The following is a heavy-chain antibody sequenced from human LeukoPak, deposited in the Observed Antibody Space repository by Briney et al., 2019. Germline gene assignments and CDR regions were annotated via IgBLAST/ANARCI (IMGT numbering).Heavy chain of an antibody. CDR3: VKARMPHCGTDCLES. CDR2: IRGSGGGT. J-gene: IGHJ4*02. Sequence: PGGSLRLSCAASGFTFSNYGMSRVRQAPGKGLEWVSVIRGSGGGTYYADSVKGRFTISRDNSKNTVYLQMNSLRAEDTAVYYCVKARMPHCGTDCLESWGQGTLVTVSS. V-gene: IGHV3-23*01. D-gene: IGHD2-21*02. CDR1: GFTFSNYG.